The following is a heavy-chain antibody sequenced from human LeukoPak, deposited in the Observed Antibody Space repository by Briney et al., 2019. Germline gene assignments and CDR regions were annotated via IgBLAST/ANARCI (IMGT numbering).Heavy chain of an antibody. CDR2: IYYSGST. D-gene: IGHD2-2*01. Sequence: SETLSLTCTVSGGSISSYYWSWIRQPPGKGLEWIGYIYYSGSTNYNPSLKSRVTISVDTSKNQFSLKLSSVTAADTAVYYCARGRYCSSTSCRTYYYYYYYMDVWGKGTTVTVSS. V-gene: IGHV4-59*12. CDR3: ARGRYCSSTSCRTYYYYYYYMDV. CDR1: GGSISSYY. J-gene: IGHJ6*03.